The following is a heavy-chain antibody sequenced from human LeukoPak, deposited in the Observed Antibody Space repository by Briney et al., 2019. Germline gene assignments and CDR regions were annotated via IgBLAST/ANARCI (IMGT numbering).Heavy chain of an antibody. CDR1: GYTFTDYY. J-gene: IGHJ4*02. CDR3: ATEKYCSRTTCSGSFDY. CDR2: INPSSGDT. D-gene: IGHD2-2*01. V-gene: IGHV1-46*01. Sequence: ASVTVSCKASGYTFTDYYMHWVRQAPGQGLEWMGIINPSSGDTTYAQKFRGRVTMTRDTSTSTVYMELSSLISEDTAVYFCATEKYCSRTTCSGSFDYWGQGTLVTVSS.